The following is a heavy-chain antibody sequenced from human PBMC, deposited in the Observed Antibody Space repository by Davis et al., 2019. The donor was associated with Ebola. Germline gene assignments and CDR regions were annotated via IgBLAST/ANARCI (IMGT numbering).Heavy chain of an antibody. V-gene: IGHV3-21*01. Sequence: GESLKISCAASGFTFSTYGMHWLRQAPGKGLEWVSSISSSSDYMYYAESVKGRFTISRDNSQDTLFLQMNSLRPEDTAVYFCAKERRYCSADRCSAVDYFFDSWGQGTLVTVSS. D-gene: IGHD2-15*01. J-gene: IGHJ4*02. CDR3: AKERRYCSADRCSAVDYFFDS. CDR1: GFTFSTYG. CDR2: ISSSSDYM.